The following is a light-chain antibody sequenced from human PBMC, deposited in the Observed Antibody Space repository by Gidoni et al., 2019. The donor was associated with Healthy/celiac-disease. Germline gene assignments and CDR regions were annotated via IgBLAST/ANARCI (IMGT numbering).Light chain of an antibody. J-gene: IGKJ4*01. CDR1: QGISSY. Sequence: IELTQSPSSLSASVGDRVTITCRASQGISSYLAWYQQKPGKAPKLLIYAASTLQSGVPSRFSGSVCQTYFTLTVSSRQPEVLASYCCQQHNSYPLTFGGGTKVEIK. CDR3: QQHNSYPLT. V-gene: IGKV1-9*01. CDR2: AAS.